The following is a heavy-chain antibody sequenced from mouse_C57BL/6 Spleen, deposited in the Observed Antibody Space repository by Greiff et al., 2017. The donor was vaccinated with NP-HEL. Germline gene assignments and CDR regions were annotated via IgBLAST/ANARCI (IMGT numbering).Heavy chain of an antibody. CDR2: ISSGGSYT. Sequence: EVQGVESGGDLVKPGGSLKLSCAASGFTFSSYGMSWVRQTPDKRLEWVATISSGGSYTYYPDSVKGRFTISRDNAKNTLYLQMSSLKSEDTAMYYCARRGSNYDAMDYWGQGTSVTVSS. J-gene: IGHJ4*01. CDR3: ARRGSNYDAMDY. V-gene: IGHV5-6*01. CDR1: GFTFSSYG. D-gene: IGHD1-1*01.